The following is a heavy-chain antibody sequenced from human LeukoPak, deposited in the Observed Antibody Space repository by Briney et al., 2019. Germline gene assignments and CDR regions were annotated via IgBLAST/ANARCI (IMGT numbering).Heavy chain of an antibody. CDR1: GFTVSTNY. CDR2: TYSGGNT. D-gene: IGHD3-9*01. V-gene: IGHV3-66*02. CDR3: ARDGDISTSYYSPLDY. Sequence: GGSLRLSCVISGFTVSTNYMTWVRQAPGKGLEWVSVTYSGGNTHYEDSVKGRFSVSRDTSKNTLYLQMNSLRLEDTAVYYCARDGDISTSYYSPLDYWGQGTLVTVSS. J-gene: IGHJ4*02.